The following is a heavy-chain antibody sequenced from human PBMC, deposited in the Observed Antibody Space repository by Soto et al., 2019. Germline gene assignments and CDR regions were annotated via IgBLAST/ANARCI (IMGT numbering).Heavy chain of an antibody. V-gene: IGHV1-18*01. Sequence: QVQLVQSGAEVKKPGASVKVSCKASGYTFTSYGISWVRQAPGQGLEWMGWISAYNGNTNYAQKLQGRVTMTTDTXTXTXXMELRSLRSDDTAVYYCARDRTSVAHPPYYYGMDVWGQGTTVTVSS. J-gene: IGHJ6*02. CDR2: ISAYNGNT. D-gene: IGHD6-19*01. CDR1: GYTFTSYG. CDR3: ARDRTSVAHPPYYYGMDV.